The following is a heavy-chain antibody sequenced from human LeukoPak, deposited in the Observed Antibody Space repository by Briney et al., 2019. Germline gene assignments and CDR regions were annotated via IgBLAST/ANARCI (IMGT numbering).Heavy chain of an antibody. CDR3: AKHMRATNTYSFFGLDV. D-gene: IGHD1-26*01. CDR2: INWNGGGT. J-gene: IGHJ6*02. CDR1: GFTFKDYG. V-gene: IGHV3-9*01. Sequence: PGGSLRLSCAATGFTFKDYGMHWVRQPPGKDLEWVSSINWNGGGTDYADSVKGRFTISRDNAKNSLYLQLSSLRPEDTALYYCAKHMRATNTYSFFGLDVWGQGTTVTVSS.